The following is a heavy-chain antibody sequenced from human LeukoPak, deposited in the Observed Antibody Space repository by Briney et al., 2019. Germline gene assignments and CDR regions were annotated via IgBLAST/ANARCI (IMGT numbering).Heavy chain of an antibody. CDR1: GGSISSYY. V-gene: IGHV4-4*07. CDR2: IYTSGST. J-gene: IGHJ6*03. Sequence: SEALSLTCTVSGGSISSYYWSWIRQPAGKGLEWIGRIYTSGSTNYNPSLKSRVTMSVDTSKNQFSLKLSSVTAADTAVYYCAGGNQLLYGDYYYYMDVWGKGTTVTVSS. D-gene: IGHD2-2*02. CDR3: AGGNQLLYGDYYYYMDV.